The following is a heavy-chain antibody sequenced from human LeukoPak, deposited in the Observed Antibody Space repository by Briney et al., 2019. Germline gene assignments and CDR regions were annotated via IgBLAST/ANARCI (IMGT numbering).Heavy chain of an antibody. J-gene: IGHJ4*02. Sequence: PGGSLRLSCAASGFTFSDSAMHWVRQASGKGLEWVGRIRSKANSYATSYAASVKGKFTISRDDSKNTAYLQMNSLRTEDTAVYYCVMEYFDQWGQGTLVTVSS. CDR3: VMEYFDQ. D-gene: IGHD3-3*01. V-gene: IGHV3-73*01. CDR1: GFTFSDSA. CDR2: IRSKANSYAT.